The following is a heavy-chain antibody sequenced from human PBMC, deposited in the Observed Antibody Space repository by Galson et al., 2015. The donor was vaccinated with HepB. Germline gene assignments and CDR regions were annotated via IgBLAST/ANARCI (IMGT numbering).Heavy chain of an antibody. CDR3: AKVPPFNYGSAFYYAMDF. D-gene: IGHD3-10*01. CDR2: ISDSGGTT. V-gene: IGHV3-23*01. CDR1: VFTFSSYA. Sequence: SLRLSCAASVFTFSSYAMTWVRQAPGKGLEWVSGISDSGGTTYYADSVKGRLTISRDNSKNTLYLQMNSLRAEDTAIYYCAKVPPFNYGSAFYYAMDFWGQGTTVTVSS. J-gene: IGHJ6*02.